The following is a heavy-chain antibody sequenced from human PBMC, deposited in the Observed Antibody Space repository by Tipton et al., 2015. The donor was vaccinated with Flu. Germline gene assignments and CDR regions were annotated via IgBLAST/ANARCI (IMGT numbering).Heavy chain of an antibody. CDR3: AKVIPELVAGLDY. V-gene: IGHV3-30*02. J-gene: IGHJ4*02. CDR2: IRYDGSNK. D-gene: IGHD6-19*01. CDR1: GFTFSSYD. Sequence: SLRLSCAASGFTFSSYDMNWVRQAPGKGLEWVAFIRYDGSNKYYADSVKGRFTISRDNSKNTLYLQMNSLRAEDTAVYYCAKVIPELVAGLDYWGQGTLVTVSS.